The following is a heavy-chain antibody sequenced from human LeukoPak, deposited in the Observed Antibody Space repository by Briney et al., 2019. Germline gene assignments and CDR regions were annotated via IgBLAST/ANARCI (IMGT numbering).Heavy chain of an antibody. Sequence: SETLSLTCTVSGGSISSYYWSWIRQPPGKGLEWIGYIYYSGSANYNPSLKSRVTISVDTSKNQFSLKLSSVTAADTAVYYCARDILNWFDPWGQGTLVTVSS. J-gene: IGHJ5*02. D-gene: IGHD3-9*01. CDR2: IYYSGSA. CDR3: ARDILNWFDP. V-gene: IGHV4-59*01. CDR1: GGSISSYY.